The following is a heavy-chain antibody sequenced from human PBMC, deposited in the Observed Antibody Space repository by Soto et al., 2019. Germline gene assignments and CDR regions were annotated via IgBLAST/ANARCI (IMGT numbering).Heavy chain of an antibody. CDR2: IYHSGNS. CDR1: GYSIISGFY. Sequence: PSETLSLTCDVTGYSIISGFYLVLLRQAPGMVLEWIASIYHSGNSRSSPSFKSRVTISADTSKNQISLRLKSVTAADTAVYYCARVIYYDTTAYFEFYFDYWGRGTLVTVSS. J-gene: IGHJ4*02. D-gene: IGHD3-22*01. CDR3: ARVIYYDTTAYFEFYFDY. V-gene: IGHV4-38-2*01.